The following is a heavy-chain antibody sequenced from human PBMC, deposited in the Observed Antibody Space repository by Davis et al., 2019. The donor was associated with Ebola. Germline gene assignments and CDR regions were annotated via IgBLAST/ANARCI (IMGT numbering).Heavy chain of an antibody. J-gene: IGHJ4*02. CDR3: ATRIATRNARFDY. V-gene: IGHV4-39*07. Sequence: MPSETLSLTCTVSGGSISSSSYYWGWIRQPPGKGLEWIGSIYYSGSTYYNPSLQSRLTISVDTSKNQFSLKLSSVTAADTAVYFCATRIATRNARFDYWGQGMLVTVSS. D-gene: IGHD1/OR15-1a*01. CDR2: IYYSGST. CDR1: GGSISSSSYY.